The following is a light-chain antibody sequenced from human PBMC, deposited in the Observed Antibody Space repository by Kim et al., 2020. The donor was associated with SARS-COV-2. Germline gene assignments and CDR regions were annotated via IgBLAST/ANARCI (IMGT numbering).Light chain of an antibody. V-gene: IGKV1-17*03. Sequence: DIQMTQSPSAMSASVGDRVTITCRASQGISSYLAWFQQKPGKVPKSLIYAASNLQSGVPSRFSGSGSGTEFTLTISSLQPEDFATYYCIQHKSYPLTFGGGTKVDIK. J-gene: IGKJ4*01. CDR1: QGISSY. CDR3: IQHKSYPLT. CDR2: AAS.